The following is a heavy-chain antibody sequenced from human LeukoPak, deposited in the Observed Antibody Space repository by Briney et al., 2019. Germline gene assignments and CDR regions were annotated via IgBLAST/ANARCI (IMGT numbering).Heavy chain of an antibody. CDR3: ARDPGDYYFDY. Sequence: WGSLRLSCAASGFTFSSYWMSWVRQAPGKGLEWVANIKQDGSEKYYVDSVKGRFTISRDNAKNSLYLQMNSRRAEDTAVDYCARDPGDYYFDYWGQGTLVTVSS. J-gene: IGHJ4*02. V-gene: IGHV3-7*01. D-gene: IGHD3-10*01. CDR2: IKQDGSEK. CDR1: GFTFSSYW.